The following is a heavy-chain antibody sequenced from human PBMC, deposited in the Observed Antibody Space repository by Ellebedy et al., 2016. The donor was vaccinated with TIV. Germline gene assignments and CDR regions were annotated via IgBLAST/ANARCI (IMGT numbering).Heavy chain of an antibody. CDR3: ACKLATAGIDF. V-gene: IGHV4-30-2*05. CDR1: SGSISSDGYS. CDR2: IYHTGKT. Sequence: SETLSLTXEVSSGSISSDGYSWSWIRQPPGKGLEWLGYIYHTGKTLYNPSLKSRLTLSVATSTNQFSLQLRSVTAADTAVYFCACKLATAGIDFWGQGTLVTVPP. J-gene: IGHJ4*02. D-gene: IGHD1-1*01.